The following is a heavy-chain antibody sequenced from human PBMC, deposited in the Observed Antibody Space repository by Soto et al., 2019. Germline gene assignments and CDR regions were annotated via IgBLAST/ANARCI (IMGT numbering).Heavy chain of an antibody. J-gene: IGHJ6*02. CDR2: ISSYNIDT. CDR1: GYGFETYA. Sequence: ASVKVSCKFSGYGFETYAMSWVRQAPGQGLEWMGWISSYNIDTYYAPKFQDRVTMTKDTSTGTAYMELRSLRSDDTAVYYCARGHGVIIGAMDVWGQGNTV. CDR3: ARGHGVIIGAMDV. V-gene: IGHV1-18*01. D-gene: IGHD3-3*01.